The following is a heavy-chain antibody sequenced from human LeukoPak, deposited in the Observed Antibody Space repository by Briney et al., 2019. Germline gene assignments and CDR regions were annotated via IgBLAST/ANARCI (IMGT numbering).Heavy chain of an antibody. J-gene: IGHJ4*02. Sequence: SSETLSLTCAVYGGSFSGYYWSWIRLPPGKGLEWIGEINHSGSTNYNPSLKSRVTISVDTSKNQFSLKLSSVTAADTAVYYCARENSVTYYYGSGRPFDYWGQGTLVTVSS. CDR1: GGSFSGYY. V-gene: IGHV4-34*01. CDR2: INHSGST. CDR3: ARENSVTYYYGSGRPFDY. D-gene: IGHD3-10*01.